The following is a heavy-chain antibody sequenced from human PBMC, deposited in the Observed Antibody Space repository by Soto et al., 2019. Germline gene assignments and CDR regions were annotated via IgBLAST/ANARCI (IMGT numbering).Heavy chain of an antibody. CDR2: IYYSGST. Sequence: QVQLQESGPGLVKPSQTLSLTCTVSGGSISSGGYYWSWIRQHPGKGLEWIGYIYYSGSTYYNPSLKSRVTISVDTSKNQCSLKLSSVTAADTAVYYCARVNAREYSGYYRGPLQNYGMDVWGQGTTVTVSS. CDR3: ARVNAREYSGYYRGPLQNYGMDV. V-gene: IGHV4-31*03. CDR1: GGSISSGGYY. J-gene: IGHJ6*02. D-gene: IGHD3-22*01.